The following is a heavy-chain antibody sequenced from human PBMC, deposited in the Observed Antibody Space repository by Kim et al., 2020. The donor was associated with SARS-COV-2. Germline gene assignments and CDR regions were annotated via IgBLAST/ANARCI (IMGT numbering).Heavy chain of an antibody. V-gene: IGHV3-23*01. CDR3: AIGHIVMRAWFDP. J-gene: IGHJ5*02. D-gene: IGHD2-21*01. Sequence: YADSVKGRFPISRDNSKNTLYLQMNSLRAEDTAVYYCAIGHIVMRAWFDPWGQGTLVTVSS.